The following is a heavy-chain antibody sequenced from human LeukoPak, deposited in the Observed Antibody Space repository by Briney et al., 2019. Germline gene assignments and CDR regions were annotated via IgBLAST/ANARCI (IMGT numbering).Heavy chain of an antibody. V-gene: IGHV3-23*01. J-gene: IGHJ4*02. CDR3: ANYGGNFLRVGYFDY. CDR1: GFTFSSYE. CDR2: ISGSGGST. D-gene: IGHD4-23*01. Sequence: GGSLRLSCAASGFTFSSYEVNWVRQAPGKGLEWVSAISGSGGSTYYADSVKGRFTISRDNSKNTLYLQMNSLRAEDTAVYYCANYGGNFLRVGYFDYWGQGTLVTVSS.